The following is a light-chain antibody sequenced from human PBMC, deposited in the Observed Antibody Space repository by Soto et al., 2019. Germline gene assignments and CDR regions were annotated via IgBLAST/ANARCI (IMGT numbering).Light chain of an antibody. CDR3: QQSYRAPYT. J-gene: IGKJ2*01. Sequence: IQLTQSPSSLSTSVGDSVTITCRASQSISNFLNWYQHKPGKAPDLLIYAASTLFSGVPSRFRGSGSGTDVTLTITSLQPEDFATYYCQQSYRAPYTFGQGTKLEIK. CDR2: AAS. V-gene: IGKV1-39*01. CDR1: QSISNF.